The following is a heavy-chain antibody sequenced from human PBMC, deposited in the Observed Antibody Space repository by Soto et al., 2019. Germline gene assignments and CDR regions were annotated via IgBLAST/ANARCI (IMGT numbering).Heavy chain of an antibody. CDR3: ARCYGGMATILYYFDY. CDR2: IIPIFGTA. CDR1: VGTFSSYA. Sequence: QGQLVQSGAEVKKPGSSVKVSCKASVGTFSSYAISWVRQAPGQGLEWMGGIIPIFGTANYAQKFQGRVTITADEAPSTSYMELSSLRSEDTAVYYCARCYGGMATILYYFDYWGQGTLVTVSS. V-gene: IGHV1-69*01. D-gene: IGHD5-12*01. J-gene: IGHJ4*02.